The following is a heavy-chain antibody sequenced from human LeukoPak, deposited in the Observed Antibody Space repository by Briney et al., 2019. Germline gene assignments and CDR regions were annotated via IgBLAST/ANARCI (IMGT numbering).Heavy chain of an antibody. V-gene: IGHV3-21*01. CDR1: GFTFSSYS. CDR2: ISSSSSYK. J-gene: IGHJ4*02. CDR3: ARGQSGYSGYDYDY. D-gene: IGHD5-12*01. Sequence: GGSLRLSCAASGFTFSSYSMNWVRQAPGKGLEWVSSISSSSSYKYYADSVKGRFTISRDNAKNSLYLQMNSLRAEDTAVYYCARGQSGYSGYDYDYWGQGTLVTVSS.